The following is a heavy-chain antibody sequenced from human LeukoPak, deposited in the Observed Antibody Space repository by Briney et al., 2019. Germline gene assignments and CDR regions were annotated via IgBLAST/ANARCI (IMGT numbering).Heavy chain of an antibody. D-gene: IGHD2-2*01. J-gene: IGHJ5*02. V-gene: IGHV4-4*07. Sequence: PSETLSLTCTVSGGSISSYYWSWIRQPAGKGLEWIGRIYTSGSTNYNPSLKSRVTISVDTSKNQFSLKLSSVTAADTAVYYCARDQPPLYCSSTSCYAGGENWFDPWGQGTLVTVSS. CDR3: ARDQPPLYCSSTSCYAGGENWFDP. CDR1: GGSISSYY. CDR2: IYTSGST.